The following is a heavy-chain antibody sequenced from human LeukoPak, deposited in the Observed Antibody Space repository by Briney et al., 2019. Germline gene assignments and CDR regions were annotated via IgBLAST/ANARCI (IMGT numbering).Heavy chain of an antibody. V-gene: IGHV3-23*01. CDR2: ISGSGGST. J-gene: IGHJ4*02. CDR1: GFTFSSYA. Sequence: GGSLRLSCAASGFTFSSYAMSWVRQAPGKGLEWVSAISGSGGSTYYADSVKGRFTISRDNSKNTLYLQMNSLRAEDTAVYYCAKPPLIVVVPAAMYYFDYWGQGTLVTVSS. CDR3: AKPPLIVVVPAAMYYFDY. D-gene: IGHD2-2*01.